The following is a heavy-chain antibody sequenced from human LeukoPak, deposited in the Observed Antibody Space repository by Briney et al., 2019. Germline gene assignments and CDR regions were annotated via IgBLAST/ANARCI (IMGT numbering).Heavy chain of an antibody. CDR2: ISSSSSYI. V-gene: IGHV3-21*01. CDR3: ARDLGRYSSGWYDY. CDR1: GFTFSTYS. D-gene: IGHD6-19*01. Sequence: GGSLRLSCAASGFTFSTYSMNWVRQAPGKGLEWVSSISSSSSYIYYADSVKGRFTISRDNAKNSLYLQMNSLRAEDTAVYYCARDLGRYSSGWYDYWGQGTLVTVSS. J-gene: IGHJ4*02.